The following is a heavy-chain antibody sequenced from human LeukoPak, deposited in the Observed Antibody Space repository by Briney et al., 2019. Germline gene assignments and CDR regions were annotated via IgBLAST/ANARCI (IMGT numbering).Heavy chain of an antibody. CDR3: ASAWNVGFDI. J-gene: IGHJ3*02. V-gene: IGHV3-11*04. CDR2: ITNNGRTT. Sequence: GGSLRLSCAASGFTFSDYYMGWIRQAPAKGLEWVSYITNNGRTTYHADSVKGRFTIPRDNPKNSLYLQRNSLRVEDTAMYYCASAWNVGFDIWGQGTMVTVSP. CDR1: GFTFSDYY. D-gene: IGHD1-1*01.